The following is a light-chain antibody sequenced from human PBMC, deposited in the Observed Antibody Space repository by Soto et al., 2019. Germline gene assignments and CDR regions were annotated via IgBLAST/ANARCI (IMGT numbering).Light chain of an antibody. CDR2: GAS. CDR1: QSVSSSY. J-gene: IGKJ2*01. Sequence: EIVLTQSPGTLSLSPGERATLSCRASQSVSSSYLAWYQQKPGQAPRLLIYGASSRATGIPDRFSGSGSGTDFTLTISRLEPEDFAVYYCKQYGSSLMYTFGQGTNLEIK. V-gene: IGKV3-20*01. CDR3: KQYGSSLMYT.